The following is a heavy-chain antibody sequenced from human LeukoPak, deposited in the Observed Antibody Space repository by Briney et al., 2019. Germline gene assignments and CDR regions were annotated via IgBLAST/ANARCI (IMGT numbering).Heavy chain of an antibody. V-gene: IGHV3-23*01. Sequence: GGSLRLSCAASGFTFSSYAMSWVRQAPGKGLEWVSAISGSGGSTYYADSVKGRFTISRDNSKNTLYLQMNSLRAEDTAVYHCAKDPHDSSGYYHYYFDYWGQGTLVTVSS. CDR3: AKDPHDSSGYYHYYFDY. D-gene: IGHD3-22*01. CDR1: GFTFSSYA. J-gene: IGHJ4*02. CDR2: ISGSGGST.